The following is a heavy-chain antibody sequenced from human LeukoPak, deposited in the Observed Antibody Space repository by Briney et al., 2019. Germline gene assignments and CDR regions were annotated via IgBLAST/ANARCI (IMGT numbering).Heavy chain of an antibody. Sequence: SETLSLTCTVSGGSISSYCWSWIRQPPGKGLEWIGYIYYGGSTNYNPSLKSRVTISVDTSKKQFSLKMSSVTAADTAVYYCARGFAAGSGYLLSYFDYWGQGTLVTVSS. CDR1: GGSISSYC. J-gene: IGHJ4*02. CDR2: IYYGGST. V-gene: IGHV4-59*01. D-gene: IGHD3-22*01. CDR3: ARGFAAGSGYLLSYFDY.